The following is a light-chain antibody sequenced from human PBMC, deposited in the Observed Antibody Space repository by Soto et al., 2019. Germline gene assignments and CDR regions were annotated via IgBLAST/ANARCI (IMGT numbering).Light chain of an antibody. J-gene: IGKJ1*01. CDR3: LQDYNYPWT. CDR2: GAS. Sequence: AIQMTQSPSSLSASEGDRVNITCRASRYIRSDLSWYQQRPGQAPKVLIYGASSSQSGVPSRFRGSGYGTDFTLSISSLQPEDFATYFCLQDYNYPWTFGHGTNVDIK. CDR1: RYIRSD. V-gene: IGKV1-6*01.